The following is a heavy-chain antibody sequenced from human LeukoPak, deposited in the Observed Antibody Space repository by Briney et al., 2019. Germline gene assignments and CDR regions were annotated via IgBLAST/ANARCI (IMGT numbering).Heavy chain of an antibody. Sequence: SVKVFCKASGYTFTSYDINWVRQATGQGLEWMGWINPNSGNKVYAQKFQGSVNINRNTPINTAHMELNSLSSEDTAVYSCAREGRSFPLFYPWGQGTLVTVSS. CDR2: INPNSGNK. J-gene: IGHJ5*02. CDR3: AREGRSFPLFYP. CDR1: GYTFTSYD. V-gene: IGHV1-8*01. D-gene: IGHD2/OR15-2a*01.